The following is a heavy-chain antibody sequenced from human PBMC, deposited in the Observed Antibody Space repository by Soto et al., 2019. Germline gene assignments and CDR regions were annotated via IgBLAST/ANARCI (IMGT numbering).Heavy chain of an antibody. CDR1: GGSISSYY. CDR3: ASLDYYDSSGYYGYYFDY. V-gene: IGHV4-4*07. CDR2: IYTSGST. D-gene: IGHD3-22*01. Sequence: SETLSLTCTVSGGSISSYYWSWIRQPAGKGLAWIGRIYTSGSTNYNPSLKSRVTMSVDTSKNQFSLKLSSVTAADTAMYYCASLDYYDSSGYYGYYFDYWGRETLVTVSS. J-gene: IGHJ4*02.